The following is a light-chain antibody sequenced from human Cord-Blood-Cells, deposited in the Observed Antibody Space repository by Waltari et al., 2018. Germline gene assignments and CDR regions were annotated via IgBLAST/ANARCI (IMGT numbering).Light chain of an antibody. Sequence: QSVLTQPPSASGTPGQSATIPCSGCRSNIGSNTVNWYQQPPGTAPKLLIYSNNQRPSGVPDRFSGSKSGTSASLAISGLQSEDEADYYCAAWDDSLNGVFGGGTKLTVL. CDR2: SNN. CDR1: RSNIGSNT. V-gene: IGLV1-44*01. J-gene: IGLJ3*02. CDR3: AAWDDSLNGV.